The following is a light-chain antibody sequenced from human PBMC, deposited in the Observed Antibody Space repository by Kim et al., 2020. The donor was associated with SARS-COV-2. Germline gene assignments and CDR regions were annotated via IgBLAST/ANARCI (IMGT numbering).Light chain of an antibody. CDR1: SSDIGGFNY. Sequence: GQSITISCTGTSSDIGGFNYVSWFQQHPGKAPQLMIYFVTERPSGVSSRFSGSTSGNTASLTISGLQAEDEADYYCISFTTVSTWVFGGGTQLTVL. CDR2: FVT. J-gene: IGLJ3*02. V-gene: IGLV2-14*04. CDR3: ISFTTVSTWV.